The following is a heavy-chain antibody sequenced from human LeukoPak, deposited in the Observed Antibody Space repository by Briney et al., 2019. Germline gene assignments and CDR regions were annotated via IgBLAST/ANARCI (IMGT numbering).Heavy chain of an antibody. V-gene: IGHV3-33*01. D-gene: IGHD6-13*01. CDR3: ARDRSSSWDHYYYYGMDV. Sequence: GGSLRLSCAASGFTFSSYGMHWVRQAPGKGLEWVAVIWYDGSNKYYADSVKGRFTISRDNSKNTLYLQMNSLRAEDTAVYCCARDRSSSWDHYYYYGMDVWGQGTTVTVSS. CDR2: IWYDGSNK. CDR1: GFTFSSYG. J-gene: IGHJ6*02.